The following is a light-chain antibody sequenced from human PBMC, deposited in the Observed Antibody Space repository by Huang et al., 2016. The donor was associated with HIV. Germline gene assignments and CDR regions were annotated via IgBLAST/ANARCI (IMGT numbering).Light chain of an antibody. CDR2: KVS. Sequence: DVVMTQSPLSLPVTLGQPASISCRSSESLVFSGGDGNTYLSWFQQRHGQSPRRLMYKVSHRDSGVPDRFSGSGSGTDFTLEISRVEAEDVAIYYCMQATHWPRTFGQGTKVE. V-gene: IGKV2-30*01. J-gene: IGKJ1*01. CDR3: MQATHWPRT. CDR1: ESLVFSGGDGNTY.